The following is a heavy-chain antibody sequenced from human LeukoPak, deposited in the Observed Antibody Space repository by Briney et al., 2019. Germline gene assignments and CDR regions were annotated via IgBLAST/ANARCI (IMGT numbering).Heavy chain of an antibody. Sequence: PSETLSLTCAVSGGSISSSNWWSWVRQPPGKGLEWIGYLYYSGNTYYNPSLKSRVTMSVDTFKNQFSLKLSSVTAADTAVYFCARAAYCGGDCYYYFDYWGQGTLVTVSS. J-gene: IGHJ4*02. CDR2: LYYSGNT. V-gene: IGHV4-4*02. D-gene: IGHD2-21*02. CDR1: GGSISSSNW. CDR3: ARAAYCGGDCYYYFDY.